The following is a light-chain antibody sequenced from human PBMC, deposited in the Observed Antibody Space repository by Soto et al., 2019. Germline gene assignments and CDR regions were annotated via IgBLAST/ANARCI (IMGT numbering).Light chain of an antibody. Sequence: EIVLTQSPANPSLSPGEKATLSCRASQSVSSYLAWYQQKPGQAPRLLIYDASNRATGIPARFSGSGSGTDFTLTISSLEPEDFAVYYCQQRRNWPITFGQGTRLEIK. V-gene: IGKV3-11*01. CDR3: QQRRNWPIT. CDR1: QSVSSY. J-gene: IGKJ5*01. CDR2: DAS.